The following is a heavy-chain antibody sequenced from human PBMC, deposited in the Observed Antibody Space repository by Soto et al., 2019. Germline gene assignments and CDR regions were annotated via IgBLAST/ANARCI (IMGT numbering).Heavy chain of an antibody. D-gene: IGHD2-2*01. J-gene: IGHJ6*02. Sequence: KPSETLSLTCTASGGSISGYYWSWVRQPAGKGLEWVGRIYSDGTTNYSPSLKSRVTMSLDTSKDQFSLHLNSVTAADTAVYYCSRVGCSNSKCYTRGMDVWGQGTTVTVSS. CDR2: IYSDGTT. CDR1: GGSISGYY. V-gene: IGHV4-4*07. CDR3: SRVGCSNSKCYTRGMDV.